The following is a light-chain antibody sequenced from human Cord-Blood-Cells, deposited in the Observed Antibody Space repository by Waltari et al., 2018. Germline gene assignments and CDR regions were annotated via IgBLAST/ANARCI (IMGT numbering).Light chain of an antibody. CDR1: NIGSKS. V-gene: IGLV3-21*04. Sequence: SYVLTQPPPVSVAPGKTARITCGGNNIGSKSVHWYQQKPGQAPVLVIYYDSDRPSGIPERFSGSNSGNPATLTIIVVEAGNEADYDCQVWDSSSDQYVLGTGTNVTVL. CDR3: QVWDSSSDQYV. CDR2: YDS. J-gene: IGLJ1*01.